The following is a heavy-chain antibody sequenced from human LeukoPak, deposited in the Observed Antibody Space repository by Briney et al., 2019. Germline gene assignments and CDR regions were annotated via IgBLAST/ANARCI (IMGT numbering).Heavy chain of an antibody. V-gene: IGHV1-46*01. CDR2: INPSGGST. CDR1: GYTFTSYY. CDR3: ASVSGYSYGSGDFDY. J-gene: IGHJ4*02. D-gene: IGHD5-18*01. Sequence: ASVKVSCKASGYTFTSYYMHWVRQAPGQGLEWMGIINPSGGSTSYAQKFQGRVTMTRDMSTSTVYMELSSLRSEDTAVYYCASVSGYSYGSGDFDYWGQGTLVTVSS.